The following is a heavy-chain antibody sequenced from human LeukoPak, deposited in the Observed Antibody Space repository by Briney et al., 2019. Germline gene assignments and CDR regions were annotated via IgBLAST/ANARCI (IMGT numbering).Heavy chain of an antibody. D-gene: IGHD1-20*01. CDR2: IKQDGSEK. CDR3: ARDKYNWNLRWFDP. V-gene: IGHV3-7*01. CDR1: GFTFSSYW. Sequence: GGSLRLSCAASGFTFSSYWMSWVRQAPGKGLEWVANIKQDGSEKYYVDSVKGRFTISRDNAKNSLYLQMNSLRAEDTAVYYCARDKYNWNLRWFDPWGQGTLVTVSS. J-gene: IGHJ5*02.